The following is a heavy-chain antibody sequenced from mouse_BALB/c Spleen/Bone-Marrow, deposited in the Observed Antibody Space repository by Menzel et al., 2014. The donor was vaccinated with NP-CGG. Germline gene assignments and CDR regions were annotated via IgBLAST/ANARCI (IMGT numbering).Heavy chain of an antibody. J-gene: IGHJ3*01. Sequence: QVQLQQSGAELARPGASVKMSCKASGYTFTSYTMHWVKRRPGQGLEWIGYINPSSGYTNYNQKFKDKATLTADKSSSTAYMQLSSLTSEDSAVYYRARESYGNWFAYWGQGTLVTVSA. D-gene: IGHD2-1*01. CDR1: GYTFTSYT. V-gene: IGHV1-4*01. CDR3: ARESYGNWFAY. CDR2: INPSSGYT.